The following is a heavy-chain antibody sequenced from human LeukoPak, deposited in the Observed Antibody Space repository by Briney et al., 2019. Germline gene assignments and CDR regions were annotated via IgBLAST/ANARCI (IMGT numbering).Heavy chain of an antibody. V-gene: IGHV3-23*01. CDR3: ASQSRGTGPFDY. CDR2: MSGSGGST. Sequence: ASLRLSRAASGVTSSRYAMSWVRQAPRKRLKWVSAMSGSGGSTYYAASVKGRFTISRDNSKHTLYLQMNSLRAEDTAVYYCASQSRGTGPFDYWGQGTLVTVSS. CDR1: GVTSSRYA. D-gene: IGHD1-1*01. J-gene: IGHJ4*02.